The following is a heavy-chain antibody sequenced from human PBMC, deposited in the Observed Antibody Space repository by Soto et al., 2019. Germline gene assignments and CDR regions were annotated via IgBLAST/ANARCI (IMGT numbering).Heavy chain of an antibody. Sequence: GGSMRFSCAASGFTFRSYAMSWVRQAPGKGLGWVSAISSSGGSTFYADSVKGRFTISRDNSRNTLYLQMNSLRAEDTAIYYCAKYQPMTQPRPYFDYWGQGTLVTVSS. CDR2: ISSSGGST. J-gene: IGHJ4*02. D-gene: IGHD3-22*01. CDR3: AKYQPMTQPRPYFDY. V-gene: IGHV3-23*01. CDR1: GFTFRSYA.